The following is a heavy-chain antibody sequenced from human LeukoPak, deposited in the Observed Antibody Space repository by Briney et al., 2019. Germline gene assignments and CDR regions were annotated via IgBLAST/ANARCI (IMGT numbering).Heavy chain of an antibody. CDR1: GGTFSSYA. CDR3: AREARGSYDY. V-gene: IGHV1-2*02. D-gene: IGHD1-26*01. J-gene: IGHJ4*02. Sequence: ASVKVSCKASGGTFSSYAISWVRQAPGQGLEWMGWINPNSGGTNYAQKFQGRVTMTRDTSISTAYMELSRLRSDDTAVYYCAREARGSYDYWGQGTLVTVSS. CDR2: INPNSGGT.